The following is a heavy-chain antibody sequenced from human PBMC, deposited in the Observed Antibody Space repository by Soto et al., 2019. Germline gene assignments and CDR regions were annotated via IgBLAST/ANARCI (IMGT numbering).Heavy chain of an antibody. CDR2: IIPIFGTA. V-gene: IGHV1-69*13. CDR3: ARNQPTGSKVVYYGMDV. CDR1: GGTFSSYA. Sequence: SVKVSCKASGGTFSSYAISWVRQAPGQGLEWMGGIIPIFGTANYAQKFQGRVTITADESTSTAYMELSSLRSEDTAVYYCARNQPTGSKVVYYGMDVWGQGTTVTVSS. J-gene: IGHJ6*02. D-gene: IGHD4-4*01.